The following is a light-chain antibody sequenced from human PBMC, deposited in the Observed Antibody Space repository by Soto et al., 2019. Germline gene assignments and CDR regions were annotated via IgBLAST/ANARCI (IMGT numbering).Light chain of an antibody. Sequence: EVVMTQSPATLSVSPGERSILSCSASQSVSSNLAWYQQKPGQAPRLLIYGTSNRATGGIADRFSGSGSGTDFTLTISRLEPEDFAVYYCQYYGSSVTFAGGTKV. V-gene: IGKV3-20*01. J-gene: IGKJ4*01. CDR3: QYYGSSVT. CDR1: QSVSSN. CDR2: GTS.